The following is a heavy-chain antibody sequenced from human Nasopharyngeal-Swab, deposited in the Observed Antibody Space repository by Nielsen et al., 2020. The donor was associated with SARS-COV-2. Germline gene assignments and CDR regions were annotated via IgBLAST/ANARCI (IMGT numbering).Heavy chain of an antibody. J-gene: IGHJ4*02. D-gene: IGHD6-19*01. CDR1: GFSLSTSGMR. CDR2: IDWDDDK. Sequence: SGPTLVKPTQTLTLTCTFSGFSLSTSGMRVSWIRQPPGKALEWLARIDWDDDKFYSTSLKTRLTISKDTSKNRVVLTMTNMDPVDTATYYCAHSSRYSSGWYEFAYWGQGTLVTVSS. CDR3: AHSSRYSSGWYEFAY. V-gene: IGHV2-70*12.